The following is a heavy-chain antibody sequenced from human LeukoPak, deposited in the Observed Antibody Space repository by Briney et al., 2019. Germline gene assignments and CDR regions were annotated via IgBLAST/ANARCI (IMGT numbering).Heavy chain of an antibody. V-gene: IGHV3-7*01. D-gene: IGHD1-7*01. CDR3: ARGNWNYGSFSYYYYYMDV. Sequence: GGSLRLSCAASGFTFSSYWMSWVRQAPGKGLEGVANIKQDGSEKYYVDSVKGRFTISRDNAKNSLYLQMNSLRAEDTAVYYCARGNWNYGSFSYYYYYMDVWGKGTTVTVSS. J-gene: IGHJ6*03. CDR1: GFTFSSYW. CDR2: IKQDGSEK.